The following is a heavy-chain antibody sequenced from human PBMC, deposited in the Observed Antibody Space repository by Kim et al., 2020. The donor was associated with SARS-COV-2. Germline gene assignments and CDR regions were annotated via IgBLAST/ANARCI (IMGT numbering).Heavy chain of an antibody. D-gene: IGHD6-19*01. Sequence: TYYADSVKGRFNISRDNSKNTLYLQMNSLRAEDTAVYYCAKAIAVARFDYWGQGTLVTVSS. CDR3: AKAIAVARFDY. V-gene: IGHV3-23*01. J-gene: IGHJ4*02. CDR2: T.